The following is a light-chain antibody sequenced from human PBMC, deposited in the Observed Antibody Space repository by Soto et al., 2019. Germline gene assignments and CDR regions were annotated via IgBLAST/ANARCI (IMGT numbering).Light chain of an antibody. Sequence: DIQMTQSPSSLSASVGDRVTITCRASQSISSYLNWYQQKPGKAPKLLIYAASSLQSGVPSRFSGSGSGTDFTLTISSLQPEDFATYYCQQSYSTPPWTFGQWDQGGYQ. CDR3: QQSYSTPPWT. J-gene: IGKJ1*01. V-gene: IGKV1-39*01. CDR1: QSISSY. CDR2: AAS.